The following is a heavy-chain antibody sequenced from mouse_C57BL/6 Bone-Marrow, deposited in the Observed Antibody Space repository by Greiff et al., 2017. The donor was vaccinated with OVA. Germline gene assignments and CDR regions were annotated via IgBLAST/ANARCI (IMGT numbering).Heavy chain of an antibody. CDR2: IDPEDGET. D-gene: IGHD1-1*01. V-gene: IGHV14-2*01. J-gene: IGHJ4*01. Sequence: VQLQHSGAELVKPGASVKLSCTASGFTFKDYYMHWVKQRPEQGLEWIGRIDPEDGETKYTQKFTGKATITAATSSNTAYLQLSSLTSEDTAVYYCARWDATVYDAMDYWGQGTSVTVSS. CDR1: GFTFKDYY. CDR3: ARWDATVYDAMDY.